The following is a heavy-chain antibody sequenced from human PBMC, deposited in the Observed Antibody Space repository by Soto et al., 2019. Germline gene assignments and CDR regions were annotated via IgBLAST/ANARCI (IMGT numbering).Heavy chain of an antibody. CDR1: GYTLTELS. D-gene: IGHD3-22*01. CDR2: FDPEDGET. J-gene: IGHJ4*02. V-gene: IGHV1-24*01. CDR3: ATDHAYYYDSSVYYHFDY. Sequence: VKVSCKVSGYTLTELSMHWVRQAPGKGLEWMGGFDPEDGETIYAQKFQGRVTMTEDTSTDTAYMEQSSLRSEDTAVYYCATDHAYYYDSSVYYHFDYGGQGTLVTVSS.